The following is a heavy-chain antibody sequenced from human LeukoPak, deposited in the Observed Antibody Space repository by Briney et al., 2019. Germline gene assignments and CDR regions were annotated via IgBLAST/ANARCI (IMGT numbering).Heavy chain of an antibody. CDR2: ISSSSSYI. D-gene: IGHD4-23*01. J-gene: IGHJ4*02. CDR3: ARAHSSDYGGNYPLDY. CDR1: GFTFSSYS. Sequence: PGGSLRLSCAASGFTFSSYSMNWVRQAPGKGLEWVSSISSSSSYIYYADSVKGRFTISRDNAKNSLYLQMNSLRAEDTAVYYCARAHSSDYGGNYPLDYWAQEPLVTVSS. V-gene: IGHV3-21*01.